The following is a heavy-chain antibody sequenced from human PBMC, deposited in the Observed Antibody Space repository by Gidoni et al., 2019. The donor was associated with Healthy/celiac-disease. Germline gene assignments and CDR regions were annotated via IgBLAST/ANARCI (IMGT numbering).Heavy chain of an antibody. CDR2: INHSGST. Sequence: QVQLQPWGAGLLKPSETLSLTCAVYGGSFSGYYWCWIRQPPGKGLEWIGEINHSGSTNYNPSLKSRVTISVDTSKNQFSLKLSSVTAADTAVYYCASRGRRMRYCSGGSCYSFDYWGQGTLVTVSS. V-gene: IGHV4-34*01. D-gene: IGHD2-15*01. CDR3: ASRGRRMRYCSGGSCYSFDY. J-gene: IGHJ4*02. CDR1: GGSFSGYY.